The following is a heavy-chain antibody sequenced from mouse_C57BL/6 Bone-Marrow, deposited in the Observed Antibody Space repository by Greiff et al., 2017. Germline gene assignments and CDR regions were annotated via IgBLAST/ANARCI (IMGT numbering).Heavy chain of an antibody. V-gene: IGHV1-64*01. Sequence: VQLQQPGAELVKPGASVKLSCKASGYTFTSYWMHWVKQRPGQGLEWIGMIHPNSGSTNYNEKFTSKATLTVDKSSSTAYMQLSSLTSEDSAVYYCARKMIYYGNIYAMDYWGQGTSVTVAS. CDR3: ARKMIYYGNIYAMDY. CDR1: GYTFTSYW. CDR2: IHPNSGST. D-gene: IGHD2-1*01. J-gene: IGHJ4*01.